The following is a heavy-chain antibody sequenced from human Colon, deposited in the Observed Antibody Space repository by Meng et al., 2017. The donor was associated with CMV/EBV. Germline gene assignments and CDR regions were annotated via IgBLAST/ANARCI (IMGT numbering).Heavy chain of an antibody. Sequence: SETLSLTCTVSGGSISSYYWSWIRQPPGKGLEWIGYIYYSGSTNYNPSLKSRVTLSVDTSKHQFSLKLSSVTAADTAVYYCARGRCSSTSCYGGNYYYGMDVWGQGTTVTVS. J-gene: IGHJ6*02. CDR3: ARGRCSSTSCYGGNYYYGMDV. CDR2: IYYSGST. CDR1: GGSISSYY. V-gene: IGHV4-59*01. D-gene: IGHD2-2*01.